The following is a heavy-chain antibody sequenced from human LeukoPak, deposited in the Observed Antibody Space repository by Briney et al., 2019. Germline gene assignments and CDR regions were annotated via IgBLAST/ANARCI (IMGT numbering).Heavy chain of an antibody. D-gene: IGHD2-2*01. CDR1: GASISSITYY. CDR3: ARYHSTWGLNY. CDR2: IYYSGST. Sequence: IPSETLSLTRTVSGASISSITYYWGWIRQPPGKGLEWIGSIYYSGSTYYTTSLKSRVTISIDTSNNQFSLKLTSVTAADTAVYYCARYHSTWGLNYWGQGTLVTVSS. V-gene: IGHV4-39*01. J-gene: IGHJ4*02.